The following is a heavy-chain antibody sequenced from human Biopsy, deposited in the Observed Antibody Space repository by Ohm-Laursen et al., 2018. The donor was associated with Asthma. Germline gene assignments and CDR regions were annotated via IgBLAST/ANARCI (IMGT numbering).Heavy chain of an antibody. V-gene: IGHV3-11*04. J-gene: IGHJ4*02. D-gene: IGHD5-18*01. CDR3: ARFKRGYSYGYAGVFDY. CDR1: FSGFF. Sequence: FSGFFWTWIRQSPGKGLEWVSAISGSGGSTYYADSVKGRFTISRDNAKNSLYLQMNSLRDEDTAVYYCARFKRGYSYGYAGVFDYWGQGTLVTVSS. CDR2: ISGSGGST.